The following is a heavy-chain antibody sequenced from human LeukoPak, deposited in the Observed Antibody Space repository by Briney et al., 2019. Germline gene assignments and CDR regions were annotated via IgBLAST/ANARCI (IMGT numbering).Heavy chain of an antibody. D-gene: IGHD6-13*01. CDR1: GFTFSSYS. CDR2: VSTSSSYI. V-gene: IGHV3-21*04. J-gene: IGHJ5*02. Sequence: PGGSLRLSCAASGFTFSSYSMNWVRQAPGKGLEWVSFVSTSSSYIYYADSLKGRFTISRDNARKSLYLQMNSLRSDDTAVYYCAREWVAAAGFDPWGQGTLVTVSS. CDR3: AREWVAAAGFDP.